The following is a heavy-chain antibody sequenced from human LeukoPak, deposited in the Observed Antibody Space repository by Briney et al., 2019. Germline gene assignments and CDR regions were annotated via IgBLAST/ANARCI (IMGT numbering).Heavy chain of an antibody. J-gene: IGHJ4*02. CDR2: ISSSGSPI. D-gene: IGHD1-26*01. Sequence: GGSLRLSCAASGISFSSHWMHWVRQAPGKGLVWVAHISSSGSPIYYADSVKGRFTISRDNAKNSLYLQMNSLRAEDTAVYYCARDAVRSGEFDHWGQGTLVTVSS. CDR3: ARDAVRSGEFDH. V-gene: IGHV3-48*04. CDR1: GISFSSHW.